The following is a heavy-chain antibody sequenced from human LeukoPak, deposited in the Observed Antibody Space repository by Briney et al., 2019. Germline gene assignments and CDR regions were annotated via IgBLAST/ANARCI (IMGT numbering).Heavy chain of an antibody. CDR1: GASIISYV. D-gene: IGHD5-12*01. Sequence: PSETLPLTCTVSGASIISYVWSWIVQPPGKGLEWIGYIYYSGSTIYNPSLKSRVTISLDRSTTQFSLKLSSVTASDTAVYYCLAEAAGGFRLEIWGQGTLVTVSS. V-gene: IGHV4-59*08. J-gene: IGHJ4*02. CDR3: LAEAAGGFRLEI. CDR2: IYYSGST.